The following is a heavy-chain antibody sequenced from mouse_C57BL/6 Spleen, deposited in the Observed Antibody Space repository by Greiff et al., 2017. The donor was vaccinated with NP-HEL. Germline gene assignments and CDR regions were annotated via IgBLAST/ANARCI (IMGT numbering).Heavy chain of an antibody. V-gene: IGHV1-81*01. CDR3: AREASSTMVTGFDY. D-gene: IGHD2-2*01. CDR1: GYTFTSYG. Sequence: VQLQQSGAELARPGASVKLSCKASGYTFTSYGISWVKQRTGQGLEWIGEIYPRRGNTYYNEKFKGKATLTADKSSSTAYMELRSLTSEDSAVYFCAREASSTMVTGFDYWGQGTTLTVSS. CDR2: IYPRRGNT. J-gene: IGHJ2*01.